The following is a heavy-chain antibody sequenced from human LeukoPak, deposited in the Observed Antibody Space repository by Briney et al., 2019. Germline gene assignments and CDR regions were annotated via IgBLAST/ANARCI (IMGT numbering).Heavy chain of an antibody. CDR2: IIPIFGTA. Sequence: SVKVSCKASGGTFCSYAISWVRQAPGQGLEWMGGIIPIFGTANYAQKFQGRVTITADESTSTAYMELSSLRSEDTAVYYCARGAGAVVDTAMVFDYWGQGTLVTVSS. V-gene: IGHV1-69*13. J-gene: IGHJ4*02. CDR3: ARGAGAVVDTAMVFDY. D-gene: IGHD5-18*01. CDR1: GGTFCSYA.